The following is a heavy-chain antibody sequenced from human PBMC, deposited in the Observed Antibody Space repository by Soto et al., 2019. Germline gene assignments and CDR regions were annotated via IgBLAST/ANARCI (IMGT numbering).Heavy chain of an antibody. J-gene: IGHJ4*02. Sequence: EVQLLESGGGLVQPGGSLRLSCAASGFTFSSYAMSWVRQAPGKGLEWVSAISGSGASTYYADSVKGRFTISRDNSKNTLYRQMNSLRAEDTAVSYCAHFDWFIDYWGQGTQVTVSS. CDR3: AHFDWFIDY. CDR1: GFTFSSYA. V-gene: IGHV3-23*01. CDR2: ISGSGAST. D-gene: IGHD3-9*01.